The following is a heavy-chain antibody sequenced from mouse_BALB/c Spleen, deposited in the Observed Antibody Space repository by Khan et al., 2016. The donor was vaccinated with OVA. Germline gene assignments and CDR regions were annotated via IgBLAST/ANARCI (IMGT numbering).Heavy chain of an antibody. J-gene: IGHJ3*01. Sequence: EVQLQESGPGLVKPSQSLSLTCSVTGYSITSGYFWNWIRQFPGNKLEWMGYIRYDGDGNYNPSLKNRISITRDTSKNNFFRKLNSVTPEDTATYDCARGGSSGPAWFAYWGQGTLVTVSA. CDR3: ARGGSSGPAWFAY. D-gene: IGHD3-1*01. CDR2: IRYDGDG. CDR1: GYSITSGYF. V-gene: IGHV3-6*02.